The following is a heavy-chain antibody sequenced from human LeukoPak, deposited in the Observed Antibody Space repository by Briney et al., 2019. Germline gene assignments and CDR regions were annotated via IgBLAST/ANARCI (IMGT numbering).Heavy chain of an antibody. CDR2: IKQDGSEK. Sequence: PGGSLRLSCAASGFTFSSYWMSWVRQAPGKGLEWVANIKQDGSEKYYVDSVKGRFTISRDNSKNTLYLQMNSLRAEDTAVYYCARDSYGFYYFDYWGQGTLVTVSS. J-gene: IGHJ4*02. D-gene: IGHD5-18*01. CDR3: ARDSYGFYYFDY. CDR1: GFTFSSYW. V-gene: IGHV3-7*01.